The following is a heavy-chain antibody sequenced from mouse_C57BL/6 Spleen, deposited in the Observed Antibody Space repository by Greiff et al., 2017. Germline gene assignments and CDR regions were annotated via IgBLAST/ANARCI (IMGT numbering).Heavy chain of an antibody. CDR3: ARSAYDAMDY. Sequence: QVHVKQPGTELVKPGASVKLSCKASGYTFTSYWMHWVKQRPGQGLEWIGNINPSNGGTNYNEKFKSKATLTVDKSSSTAYIQLSSLTSEDSAVYYCARSAYDAMDYWGQGTSVTVSS. V-gene: IGHV1-53*01. J-gene: IGHJ4*01. CDR2: INPSNGGT. CDR1: GYTFTSYW.